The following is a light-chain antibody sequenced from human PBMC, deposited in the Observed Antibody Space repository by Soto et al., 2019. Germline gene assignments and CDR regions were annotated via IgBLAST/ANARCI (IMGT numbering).Light chain of an antibody. V-gene: IGKV1-39*01. Sequence: DIQMTQSPSSLSAFVGDSVTITCYASQRISTFLNWYHQKPGKAPKLLIYSASYLQSGVPSNFSGSGSGTDFTLSIVTLQPEDFGTYFCQQSYRLPLTFGGGTKVEI. CDR3: QQSYRLPLT. J-gene: IGKJ4*01. CDR2: SAS. CDR1: QRISTF.